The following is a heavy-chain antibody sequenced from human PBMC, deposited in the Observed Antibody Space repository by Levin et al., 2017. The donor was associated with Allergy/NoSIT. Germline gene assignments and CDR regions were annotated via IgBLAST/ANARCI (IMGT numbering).Heavy chain of an antibody. Sequence: QTLSLTCTFSGFSLSTSGVGVGWIRQPPGKALEWLALIYWNDDKRYSPSLKSRLTITKDTSKNQVVLTMTNMDPVDTATYYCARLLLAVAGMAGMDVWGQGTTVTVSS. D-gene: IGHD6-19*01. CDR3: ARLLLAVAGMAGMDV. CDR2: IYWNDDK. V-gene: IGHV2-5*01. J-gene: IGHJ6*02. CDR1: GFSLSTSGVG.